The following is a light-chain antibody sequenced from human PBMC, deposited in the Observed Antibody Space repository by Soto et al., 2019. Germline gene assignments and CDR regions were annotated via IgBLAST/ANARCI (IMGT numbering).Light chain of an antibody. Sequence: EVVLTQSPGTLSLSPGERGTLSCRASQGVSSSSLAWYQQKPGQAPRLLIYGASSRATGIPDRFNGSGSGTDFSLTIDRLEPEDFAVYYCQQYGSSLPWTFGQGTKVDIK. J-gene: IGKJ1*01. V-gene: IGKV3-20*01. CDR1: QGVSSSS. CDR3: QQYGSSLPWT. CDR2: GAS.